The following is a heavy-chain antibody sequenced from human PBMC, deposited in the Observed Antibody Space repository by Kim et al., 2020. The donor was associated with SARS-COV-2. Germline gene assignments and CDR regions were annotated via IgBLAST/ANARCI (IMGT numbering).Heavy chain of an antibody. CDR3: AKGREFHYYGLGSALDT. Sequence: GGSLRLSCTASGLTFGNYAMIWVRQAPGKGLEWVSIISNTGRATDYPDSVKGRFIISRDNSKNTLYLQMNNLRAEDTAMYYCAKGREFHYYGLGSALDTWGQGTLVTVSS. D-gene: IGHD3-10*01. CDR1: GLTFGNYA. J-gene: IGHJ5*02. CDR2: ISNTGRAT. V-gene: IGHV3-23*01.